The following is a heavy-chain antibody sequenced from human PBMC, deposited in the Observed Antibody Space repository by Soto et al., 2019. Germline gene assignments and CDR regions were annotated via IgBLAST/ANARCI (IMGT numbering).Heavy chain of an antibody. Sequence: SVKVSCKASGGTFSTHAISWVRQAPGQGLEWMGGIIPIFGTANYAQKFQGRVTITADKSTSTAYMELSSLRSEDTAVHYCARGPGSSGYYTYDYWGQGTLVTVSS. CDR2: IIPIFGTA. CDR1: GGTFSTHA. D-gene: IGHD3-22*01. J-gene: IGHJ4*02. V-gene: IGHV1-69*06. CDR3: ARGPGSSGYYTYDY.